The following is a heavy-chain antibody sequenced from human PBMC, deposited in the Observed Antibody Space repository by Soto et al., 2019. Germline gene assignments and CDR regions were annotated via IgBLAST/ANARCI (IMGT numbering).Heavy chain of an antibody. Sequence: SVKVSCKASGGTFSSYAISWVRQAPGQGLEWMGGIIPIFGTANYAQKFQGRVTITADESTSTAYMELSSLRSEDTAVYYCARPTRGSSRYYYYGMDVWGQGTTVTVSS. D-gene: IGHD6-6*01. CDR3: ARPTRGSSRYYYYGMDV. CDR2: IIPIFGTA. V-gene: IGHV1-69*13. CDR1: GGTFSSYA. J-gene: IGHJ6*02.